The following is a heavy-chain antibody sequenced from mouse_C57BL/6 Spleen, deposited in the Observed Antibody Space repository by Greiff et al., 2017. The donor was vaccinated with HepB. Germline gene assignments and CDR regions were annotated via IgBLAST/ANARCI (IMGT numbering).Heavy chain of an antibody. CDR2: ISNGGGST. D-gene: IGHD1-1*01. CDR1: GFTFSDYY. V-gene: IGHV5-12*01. CDR3: ARHPYVSSYRAMDY. Sequence: EVKVVESGGGLVQPGGSLKLSCAASGFTFSDYYMYWVRQTPEKRLEWVAYISNGGGSTYYPDTVKGRFTISRDNAKNTLYLQMSRLKSEDTAMYYCARHPYVSSYRAMDYWGQGTSVTVSS. J-gene: IGHJ4*01.